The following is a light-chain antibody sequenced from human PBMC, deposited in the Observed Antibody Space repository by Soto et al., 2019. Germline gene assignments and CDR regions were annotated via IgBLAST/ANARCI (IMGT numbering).Light chain of an antibody. V-gene: IGKV3D-15*01. J-gene: IGKJ5*01. CDR3: QQSYGTPIT. CDR1: QSVSTS. CDR2: GAS. Sequence: EIQMTQSPSTLSVYPGERATLSCRASQSVSTSLAWYQQRPGQAPKLLIYGASSRASGIPERFSGSGSGTDFTLTISRLQPDDFATYYCQQSYGTPITFGQGTRLEIK.